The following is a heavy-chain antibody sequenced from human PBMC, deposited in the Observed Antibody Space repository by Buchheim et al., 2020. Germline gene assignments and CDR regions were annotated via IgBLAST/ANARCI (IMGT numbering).Heavy chain of an antibody. CDR1: GFTFSSYG. D-gene: IGHD3-10*01. CDR3: ARDSGRRYYYGSGTWFDP. CDR2: IWYDGSNK. V-gene: IGHV3-33*01. J-gene: IGHJ5*02. Sequence: QVQLVESGGGVVQPGRSLRLSCAASGFTFSSYGMHWVRQAPGKGLEWVAVIWYDGSNKYYADSVKGRFTISRDNSNNKLYLQMNSLRAEDTAGYYCARDSGRRYYYGSGTWFDPWGQGTL.